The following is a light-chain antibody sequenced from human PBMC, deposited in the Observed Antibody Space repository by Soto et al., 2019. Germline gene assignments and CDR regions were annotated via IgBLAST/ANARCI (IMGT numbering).Light chain of an antibody. Sequence: EIVLTQSPGTLSLSPGERATLSCRASQTVRNNYLAWYQQKPGQAPRLLIYDASNRATGIPDRFSGGGSGTEFTLPISSLQSEDFAVYYCQQYNNWPKTFGQGTKVDIK. CDR3: QQYNNWPKT. CDR1: QTVRNN. CDR2: DAS. V-gene: IGKV3D-15*01. J-gene: IGKJ1*01.